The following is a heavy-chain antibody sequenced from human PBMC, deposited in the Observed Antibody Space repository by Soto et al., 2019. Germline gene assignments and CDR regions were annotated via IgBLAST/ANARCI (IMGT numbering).Heavy chain of an antibody. J-gene: IGHJ4*02. D-gene: IGHD2-21*02. V-gene: IGHV4-59*01. Sequence: SETLSLTCTVSGFSISSYYLSWIRQPPGKGLEWGGYIYYSGGTNYNPSLKSRVTISVDTAKNHFSLKLNWVTAADTAVYYCARGGDSDDDFGDWGQGTPVTVSS. CDR1: GFSISSYY. CDR3: ARGGDSDDDFGD. CDR2: IYYSGGT.